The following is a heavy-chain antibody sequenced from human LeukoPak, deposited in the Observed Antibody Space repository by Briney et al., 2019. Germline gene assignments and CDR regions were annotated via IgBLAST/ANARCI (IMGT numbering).Heavy chain of an antibody. Sequence: GGSLRLSCAASGFTFSSYWMSWVRQAPGKGLEWVATIKQDGSEKYYVDSVKGRFTISRDNAKNSLYLQTNSLRGEDTAVYYCARLGYNYGYGTFDYWGQGTLVTVSS. V-gene: IGHV3-7*01. CDR3: ARLGYNYGYGTFDY. CDR1: GFTFSSYW. J-gene: IGHJ4*02. D-gene: IGHD5-18*01. CDR2: IKQDGSEK.